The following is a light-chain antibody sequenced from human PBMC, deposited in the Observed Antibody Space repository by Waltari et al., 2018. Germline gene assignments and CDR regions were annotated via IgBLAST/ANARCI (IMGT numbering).Light chain of an antibody. CDR1: QSVSSN. Sequence: EIVMTQSPATLSVSPGERATLSCRASQSVSSNLAWYQQKPGKAPRLRSEGASTRATGIPARFSGSGSGTEFTLTISSLQSEDFAVYYCQQYNNWPLTFGGGTKVEIK. V-gene: IGKV3-15*01. J-gene: IGKJ4*01. CDR3: QQYNNWPLT. CDR2: GAS.